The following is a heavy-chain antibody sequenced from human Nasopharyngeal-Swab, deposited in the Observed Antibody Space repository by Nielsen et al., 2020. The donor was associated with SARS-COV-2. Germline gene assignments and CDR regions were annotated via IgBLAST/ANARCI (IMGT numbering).Heavy chain of an antibody. CDR1: GFTFSNYN. Sequence: GGSLRLSCAASGFTFSNYNMNWVRQAPGKGLKWVSSISGTSTYIYYADSVRGRFTISRDNADNSLYLQINSLRVEDTAVYYCARDFRSVGGSGFLWGQGTLVTVSS. CDR3: ARDFRSVGGSGFL. CDR2: ISGTSTYI. V-gene: IGHV3-21*01. J-gene: IGHJ4*02. D-gene: IGHD3-10*01.